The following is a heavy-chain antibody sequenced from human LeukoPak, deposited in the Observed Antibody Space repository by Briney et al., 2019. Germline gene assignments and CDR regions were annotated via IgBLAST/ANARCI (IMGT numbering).Heavy chain of an antibody. CDR3: AKDNWSGSYGMDV. CDR1: GYTLTELS. V-gene: IGHV1-24*01. D-gene: IGHD3-3*01. J-gene: IGHJ6*02. CDR2: FDPEDGET. Sequence: ASVKVSCKVSGYTLTELSMHWVRQAPGKGLEWMGGFDPEDGETIYAQKFQGRVTMTEDTSTDTAYMELSSLRAEDTALYYCAKDNWSGSYGMDVWGQGTTVTVSS.